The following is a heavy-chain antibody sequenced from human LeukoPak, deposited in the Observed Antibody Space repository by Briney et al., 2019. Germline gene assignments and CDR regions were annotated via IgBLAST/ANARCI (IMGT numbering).Heavy chain of an antibody. CDR2: INPNSGGT. CDR1: GYTFTGNY. J-gene: IGHJ3*02. CDR3: ARDFLVWLLGDAFDI. D-gene: IGHD3-3*01. Sequence: GASVKVSCKASGYTFTGNYMHWVRQAPGQGLEWMGWINPNSGGTNYAQKFQGRVTMTRDTSISTAYMDLSRLRSDDTAVYYCARDFLVWLLGDAFDIWGQGTMVTVSS. V-gene: IGHV1-2*02.